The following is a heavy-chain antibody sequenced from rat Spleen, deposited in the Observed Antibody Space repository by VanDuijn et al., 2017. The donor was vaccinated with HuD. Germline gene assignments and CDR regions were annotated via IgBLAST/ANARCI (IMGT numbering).Heavy chain of an antibody. CDR2: ISYDGSDT. J-gene: IGHJ3*01. D-gene: IGHD1-5*01. Sequence: EVQLVESGGGLVQPGRSLKLSCAASGFSFINYDMAWVRQAPTKGLEWVASISYDGSDTYYRDSVKGRFSISRDDAKSTLYLQMDSLRSEDTATYYCARHGGVQPFAYWGQGTLVTVSS. V-gene: IGHV5-25*01. CDR1: GFSFINYD. CDR3: ARHGGVQPFAY.